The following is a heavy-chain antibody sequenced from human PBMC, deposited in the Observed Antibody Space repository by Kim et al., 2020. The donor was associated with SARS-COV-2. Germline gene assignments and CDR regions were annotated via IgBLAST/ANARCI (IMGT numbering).Heavy chain of an antibody. CDR2: IWYDGSNK. D-gene: IGHD6-19*01. CDR1: GFTFSSYA. CDR3: ARDGGYSSGHNGFDP. Sequence: GGSLRLSCAASGFTFSSYAMHWVRQAPGKGLEWVAVIWYDGSNKYYADSVKGRFTISRDNSKNTLYLQMNSLRAEDTAVYYCARDGGYSSGHNGFDPWGQGTLVTVSS. J-gene: IGHJ5*02. V-gene: IGHV3-33*01.